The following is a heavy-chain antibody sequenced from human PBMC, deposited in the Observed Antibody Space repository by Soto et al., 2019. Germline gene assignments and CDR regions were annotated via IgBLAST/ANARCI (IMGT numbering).Heavy chain of an antibody. CDR3: ARDYDSSGYIGY. Sequence: LSLTCTVSGGSISSYYWSWIRQPPGKGLEWIGYLYYSGSTNYNPSLKSRVTISVDTSKNQFSLKLSSVTTADTAVYYCARDYDSSGYIGYWGQGILVTVST. D-gene: IGHD3-22*01. J-gene: IGHJ4*02. CDR2: LYYSGST. CDR1: GGSISSYY. V-gene: IGHV4-59*01.